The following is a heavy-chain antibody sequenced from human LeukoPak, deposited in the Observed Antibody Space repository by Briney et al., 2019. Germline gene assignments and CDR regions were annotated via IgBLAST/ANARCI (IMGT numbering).Heavy chain of an antibody. Sequence: GGSLRLSCAASGFTFSSYAMSWVRQAPGKGLEWVPAISGSGGSTYYADSVKGRFTISRDNSKNTLYLQMNSLRAEDTAVYYCAKDFLRFGVTRNPFSAFDIWGQGTMVTVSS. J-gene: IGHJ3*02. CDR2: ISGSGGST. CDR1: GFTFSSYA. CDR3: AKDFLRFGVTRNPFSAFDI. V-gene: IGHV3-23*01. D-gene: IGHD3-3*01.